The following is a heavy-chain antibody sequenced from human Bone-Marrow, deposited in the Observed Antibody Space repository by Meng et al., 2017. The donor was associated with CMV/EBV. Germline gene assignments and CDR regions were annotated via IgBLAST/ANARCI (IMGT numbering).Heavy chain of an antibody. CDR2: IYPGDSDT. CDR1: GYYFTNYW. Sequence: GESLKISCKGSGYYFTNYWIAWVRQMPGKGLEWMGIIYPGDSDTRYSPSFQGQVTISADKSISTAYLQWSSLKASDTAIYYCARRGSVNHYGMDVWGQGTTVTVSS. J-gene: IGHJ6*02. CDR3: ARRGSVNHYGMDV. D-gene: IGHD4-11*01. V-gene: IGHV5-51*01.